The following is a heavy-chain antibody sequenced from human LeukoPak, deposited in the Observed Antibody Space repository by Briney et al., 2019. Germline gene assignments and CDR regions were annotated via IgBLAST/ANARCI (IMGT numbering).Heavy chain of an antibody. CDR2: INPNSGGT. CDR3: ASIRALRYFDWFFTPHDY. V-gene: IGHV1-2*02. J-gene: IGHJ4*02. D-gene: IGHD3-9*01. CDR1: GYTFTGYY. Sequence: GASVKVSCKASGYTFTGYYMHWVRQAPGQGLEWMGWINPNSGGTNYAQKFQGRVTMTRDTSISTAYMELSRLRSDDTAVYYCASIRALRYFDWFFTPHDYWGQGTLVTVSS.